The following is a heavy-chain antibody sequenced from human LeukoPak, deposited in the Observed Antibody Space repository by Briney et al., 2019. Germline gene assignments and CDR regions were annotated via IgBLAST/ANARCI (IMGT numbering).Heavy chain of an antibody. Sequence: SETLSLTCTVSGGSISSSSYYWGWIRQPPGKGLEWIGSIYYSGSTYYNPSLKSRVTISVDTSKNQFSLKLSSVTAADTAVYYCAISDDYSNPYYYYYYYMDVWGKGTTVTVSS. CDR1: GGSISSSSYY. V-gene: IGHV4-39*01. J-gene: IGHJ6*03. D-gene: IGHD4-11*01. CDR2: IYYSGST. CDR3: AISDDYSNPYYYYYYYMDV.